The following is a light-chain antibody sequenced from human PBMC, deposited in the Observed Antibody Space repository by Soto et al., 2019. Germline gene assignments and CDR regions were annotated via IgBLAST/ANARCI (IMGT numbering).Light chain of an antibody. J-gene: IGLJ3*02. CDR2: DVS. CDR3: SSYTSTNSGV. V-gene: IGLV2-14*01. CDR1: SSDVGGYNY. Sequence: QSALTQSASVSGSPGQSITISCTGTSSDVGGYNYVSWYQQHPGKAPKLIIYDVSNRPSGVSTRFSGSKSGNTASLTISGLQAEDEADYSCSSYTSTNSGVFGGVTQLTVL.